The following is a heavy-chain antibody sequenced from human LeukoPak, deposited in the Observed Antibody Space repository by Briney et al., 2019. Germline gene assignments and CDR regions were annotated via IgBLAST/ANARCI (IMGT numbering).Heavy chain of an antibody. CDR1: GFTVSSNY. CDR2: IYSGGST. V-gene: IGHV3-53*01. J-gene: IGHJ6*03. CDR3: ARLRGDYYYYMDV. Sequence: GGSLRLSCAASGFTVSSNYMSWVRQAPGKGLEWVSVIYSGGSTYYADSVKGRFTISRDNSKNTLYLQMNSLRAEDTAVYYCARLRGDYYYYMDVWGKGTTVTISS.